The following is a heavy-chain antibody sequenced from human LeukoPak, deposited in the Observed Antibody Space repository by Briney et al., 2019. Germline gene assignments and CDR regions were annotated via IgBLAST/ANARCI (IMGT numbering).Heavy chain of an antibody. V-gene: IGHV3-74*01. D-gene: IGHD3-22*01. CDR1: GFTFSSYW. J-gene: IGHJ4*02. Sequence: GGSLRLSCAASGFTFSSYWMHWVRQAPGKGLVWVSRINSDGSSTSYADSVKGRFTISRDNAKNSLYLQMNSLRAEDTAVYYCARDPTRVTYYYDSSGPNHFDYWGQGTLVTVSS. CDR3: ARDPTRVTYYYDSSGPNHFDY. CDR2: INSDGSST.